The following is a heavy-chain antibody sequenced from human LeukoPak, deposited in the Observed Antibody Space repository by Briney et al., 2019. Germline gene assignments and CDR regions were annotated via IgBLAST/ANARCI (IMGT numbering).Heavy chain of an antibody. Sequence: SETLSLTCTVSGGSISSYYWSWIRQPPGKGLEWIGYIYYSGSTNYNPSLKSRVTISVDTSKNQFSLKLSSVTAADTAVYYCARHSGGYSYDIWGQGTLVTVSS. CDR1: GGSISSYY. D-gene: IGHD5-18*01. CDR3: ARHSGGYSYDI. V-gene: IGHV4-59*08. CDR2: IYYSGST. J-gene: IGHJ1*01.